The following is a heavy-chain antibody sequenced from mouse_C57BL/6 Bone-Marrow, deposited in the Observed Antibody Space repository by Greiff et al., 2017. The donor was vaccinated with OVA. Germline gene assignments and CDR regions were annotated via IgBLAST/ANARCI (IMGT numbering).Heavy chain of an antibody. Sequence: VQRVESGAELARPGASVKMSCKASGYTFTSYTMHWVKQRPGQGLEWIGYINPSSGYTKYNQKFKDKATLTADKSSSTAYMQLRSLTSEDSAVYYCARSGGFAYWGQGTLVTVSA. J-gene: IGHJ3*01. D-gene: IGHD3-1*01. V-gene: IGHV1-4*01. CDR3: ARSGGFAY. CDR2: INPSSGYT. CDR1: GYTFTSYT.